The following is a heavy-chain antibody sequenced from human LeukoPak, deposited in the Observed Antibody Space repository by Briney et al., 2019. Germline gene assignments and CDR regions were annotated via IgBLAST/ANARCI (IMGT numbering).Heavy chain of an antibody. CDR3: ASPSGSYGRGADY. J-gene: IGHJ4*02. D-gene: IGHD1-26*01. CDR1: GGSFSGYY. CDR2: IYYSVTT. Sequence: SETLSLTCAVYGGSFSGYYWSWIRQPPGKGLEWIGSIYYSVTTYYNPSLKSRVTISVDTSKNQFSLKLSSVTAADTAVYYCASPSGSYGRGADYWGQGTLVTVSS. V-gene: IGHV4-34*01.